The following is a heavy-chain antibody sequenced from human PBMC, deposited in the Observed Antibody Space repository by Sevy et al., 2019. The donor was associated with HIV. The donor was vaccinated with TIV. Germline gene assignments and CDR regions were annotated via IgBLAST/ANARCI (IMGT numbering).Heavy chain of an antibody. CDR2: ISGSGGST. Sequence: GGSLRLSCAASGFTFSSYAMSWVRQAPGKGLEWVSAISGSGGSTYYADSVQGRFTISRDNSKNTLYLQMNSLRAEDTAVYYCAKVAVAGPHGNGMDVWGQGTTVTVSS. J-gene: IGHJ6*02. V-gene: IGHV3-23*01. CDR1: GFTFSSYA. D-gene: IGHD6-19*01. CDR3: AKVAVAGPHGNGMDV.